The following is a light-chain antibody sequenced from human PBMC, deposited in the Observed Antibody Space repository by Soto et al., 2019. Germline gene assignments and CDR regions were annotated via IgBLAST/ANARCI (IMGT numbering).Light chain of an antibody. CDR3: QQYGSSPWT. J-gene: IGKJ1*01. CDR2: GAS. CDR1: QTVSSSY. V-gene: IGKV3-20*01. Sequence: EIVLTQSPDTLSLSPGERATLSCRASQTVSSSYLAWYQQKPGQAPRLFIYGASSRATGIPDRFSGSGSGTDFTLSISRLEPEDFAVYYCQQYGSSPWTFGQGTKVEIK.